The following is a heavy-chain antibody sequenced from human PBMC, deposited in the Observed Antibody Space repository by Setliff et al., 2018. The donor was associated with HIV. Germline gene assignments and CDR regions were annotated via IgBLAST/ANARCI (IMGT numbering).Heavy chain of an antibody. CDR1: GFTFSSYG. J-gene: IGHJ3*02. Sequence: GGSLRLSCAASGFTFSSYGMHWVRQAPGKGLEWVAVISYDGSNKYYADSVKGRFTISRDNAKNSLYLQMNSLRAEDMALYYCAKDIGGGWDAFDIWGQGTMVTVSS. D-gene: IGHD3-16*01. CDR2: ISYDGSNK. CDR3: AKDIGGGWDAFDI. V-gene: IGHV3-30*18.